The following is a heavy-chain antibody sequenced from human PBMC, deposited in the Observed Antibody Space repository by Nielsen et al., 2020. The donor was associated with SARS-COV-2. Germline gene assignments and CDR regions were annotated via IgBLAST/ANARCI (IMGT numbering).Heavy chain of an antibody. CDR1: GDTLTQLS. CDR2: FDPQDGEA. V-gene: IGHV1-24*01. Sequence: ASVKVSCKVPGDTLTQLSMHWVRQAPGKGLEWMGEFDPQDGEATYAQKFQGRVTITADKSTSTAYMELSSLRSEDTAVYYCAKGPVYGYEGSYYYYGMDVWGQGTTVTVSS. CDR3: AKGPVYGYEGSYYYYGMDV. D-gene: IGHD5-12*01. J-gene: IGHJ6*02.